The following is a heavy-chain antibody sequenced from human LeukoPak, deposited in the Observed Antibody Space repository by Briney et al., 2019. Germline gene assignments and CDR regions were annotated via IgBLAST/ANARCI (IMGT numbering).Heavy chain of an antibody. CDR1: GYTFTGFY. CDR3: ARDKVPAAISYYYYYYMDV. CDR2: INPNSGDT. J-gene: IGHJ6*03. V-gene: IGHV1-2*02. Sequence: ASVKVSCKASGYTFTGFYMHWVRQAPGQGLEWMGWINPNSGDTNYAQKFQGRVTMTRDTSISTAYMELSRLRSDDTAVYYCARDKVPAAISYYYYYYMDVWGKGTTVTVSS. D-gene: IGHD2-2*01.